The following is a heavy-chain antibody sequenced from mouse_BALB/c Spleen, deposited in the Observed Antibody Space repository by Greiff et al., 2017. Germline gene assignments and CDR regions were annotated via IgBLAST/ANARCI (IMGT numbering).Heavy chain of an antibody. D-gene: IGHD3-3*01. CDR2: ISSGSSTI. Sequence: EVMLVESGGGLVQPGGSRKLSCAASGFTFSSFGMHWVRQAPEKGLEWVAYISSGSSTIYYADTVKGRFTISRDNPKNTLFLQMTSLRSEDTAMYYCARMGTYWYFDVWGAGTTVTVSS. CDR3: ARMGTYWYFDV. CDR1: GFTFSSFG. V-gene: IGHV5-17*02. J-gene: IGHJ1*01.